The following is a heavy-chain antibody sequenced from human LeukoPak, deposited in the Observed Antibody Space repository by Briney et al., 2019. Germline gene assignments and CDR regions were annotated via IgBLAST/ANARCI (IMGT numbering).Heavy chain of an antibody. D-gene: IGHD5-18*01. CDR1: GYSFTSNY. V-gene: IGHV1-46*01. J-gene: IGHJ4*02. CDR2: IYPRDGST. CDR3: ARDTEEIQLWLRYLDY. Sequence: ASVKVSCKASGYSFTSNYIHWVRQAPGQGLEWMGMIYPRDGSTSYAQKFQGRVTMTRDTSTSTVYMELSSLRSEDTAVYYCARDTEEIQLWLRYLDYWGQGTLVTVSS.